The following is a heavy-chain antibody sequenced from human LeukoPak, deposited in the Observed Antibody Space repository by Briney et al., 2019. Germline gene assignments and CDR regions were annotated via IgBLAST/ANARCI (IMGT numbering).Heavy chain of an antibody. CDR2: ISAYNGNT. Sequence: GASVKVSCKASGYTFTSYGISWVRQDPGQGLEWMGWISAYNGNTNYAQKLQGRVTMTTDTSTSTAYMELRSLRSDDTAVYYCARAERITIFGVVIPTTNYMDVWGKGTTITVSS. J-gene: IGHJ6*03. V-gene: IGHV1-18*01. CDR3: ARAERITIFGVVIPTTNYMDV. CDR1: GYTFTSYG. D-gene: IGHD3-3*01.